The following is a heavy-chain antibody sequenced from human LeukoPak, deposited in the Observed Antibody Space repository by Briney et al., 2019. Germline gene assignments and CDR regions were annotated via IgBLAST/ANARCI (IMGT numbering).Heavy chain of an antibody. CDR3: ARVYCTNGVCYSGLNAFDI. CDR1: GGSISSGSYY. V-gene: IGHV4-61*02. D-gene: IGHD2-8*01. J-gene: IGHJ3*02. Sequence: SETLSLTCTVSGGSISSGSYYWSWIRQPAGKGLEWIGRIYTSGSTNYNPSLKSRVTISVDTSKNQFSLKLSSVTAADTAVYYCARVYCTNGVCYSGLNAFDIWGQGTMVTVSS. CDR2: IYTSGST.